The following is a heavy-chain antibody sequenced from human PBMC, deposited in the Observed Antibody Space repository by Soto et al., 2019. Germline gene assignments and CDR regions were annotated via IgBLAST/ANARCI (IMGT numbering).Heavy chain of an antibody. V-gene: IGHV3-30-3*01. Sequence: QVQLVESGGGVVQPGRSLRLSCSASGFTLSKFAMHWVRQAPGKGLEWVAVTSKEGINTCYAGAVKGRFTISRENSKNTMYIQMNSLRNEDTDMSYCARGRMAVWGQGNTVTVSS. CDR2: TSKEGINT. CDR1: GFTLSKFA. CDR3: ARGRMAV. J-gene: IGHJ6*02. D-gene: IGHD3-16*01.